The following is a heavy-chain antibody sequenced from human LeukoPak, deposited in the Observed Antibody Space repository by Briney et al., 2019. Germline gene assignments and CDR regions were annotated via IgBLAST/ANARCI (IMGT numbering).Heavy chain of an antibody. J-gene: IGHJ4*02. CDR3: ARAPKTSRYCSSTSCYVHPLTFDY. Sequence: SQTLSPTCAVYRGSFSGYYLSWIRQPPGPGREWIGEINHSVSTNYNPSLNSRVTISVDTSKNQCSLKLSSVTAADTAVYYCARAPKTSRYCSSTSCYVHPLTFDYWGQGNLVTVSS. CDR2: INHSVST. CDR1: RGSFSGYY. D-gene: IGHD2-2*01. V-gene: IGHV4-34*01.